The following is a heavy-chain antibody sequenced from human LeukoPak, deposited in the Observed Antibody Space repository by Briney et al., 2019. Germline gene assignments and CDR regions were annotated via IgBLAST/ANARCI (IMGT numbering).Heavy chain of an antibody. D-gene: IGHD6-19*01. J-gene: IGHJ4*02. V-gene: IGHV1-2*02. CDR1: GYTFSGYY. Sequence: ASVKVSCRASGYTFSGYYMHWVQQAPGQGLEWMGWINPNSGGTNYAQKFQGRVTMTRDTSISTAYMELSSLRSDDTAVYYCARDRSSGRDHDYWGQGTLVTVSS. CDR3: ARDRSSGRDHDY. CDR2: INPNSGGT.